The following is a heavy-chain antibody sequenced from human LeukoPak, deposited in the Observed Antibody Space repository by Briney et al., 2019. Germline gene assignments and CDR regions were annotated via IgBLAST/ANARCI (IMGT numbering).Heavy chain of an antibody. J-gene: IGHJ4*02. Sequence: SETLSLTCTVSGGSISSYYWSWIRQPPGKGLEWIGYIYYSGSTNYNPSLKSRVTISVDTSKNQFSLKLSSVTAADTAVYYCAGGNEEKYDYWGQGTLVTVSS. V-gene: IGHV4-59*08. D-gene: IGHD3-16*01. CDR1: GGSISSYY. CDR2: IYYSGST. CDR3: AGGNEEKYDY.